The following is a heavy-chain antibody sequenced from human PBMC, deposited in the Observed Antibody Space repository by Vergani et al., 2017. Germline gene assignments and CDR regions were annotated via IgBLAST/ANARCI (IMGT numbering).Heavy chain of an antibody. CDR3: ARDRLAARFYNYDYYVDV. D-gene: IGHD6-6*01. J-gene: IGHJ6*03. V-gene: IGHV3-30-3*01. CDR2: ISYDGSNK. Sequence: QVQLVESGGGVVQPGRSLRLSCAASGFTFSSYAMHWVRQAPGKGLEWVAVISYDGSNKYYADSVKGRFTISRDNSKNTLYLQMNSLRAEDTAVYYCARDRLAARFYNYDYYVDVWGKGTTVTVSS. CDR1: GFTFSSYA.